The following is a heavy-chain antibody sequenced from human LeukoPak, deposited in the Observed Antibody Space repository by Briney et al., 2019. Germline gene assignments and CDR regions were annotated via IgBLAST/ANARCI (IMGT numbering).Heavy chain of an antibody. CDR2: IKQYGSDK. D-gene: IGHD3-9*01. CDR3: AKPPGGRSADYDILTGSD. CDR1: GFTFSSYW. Sequence: GGSLRLSCAVSGFTFSSYWMSWVRQAPGKGLEGVTNIKQYGSDKNYGDHVKGRFKIYRDNAKKTLYLQMNSLRGEDTALYYCAKPPGGRSADYDILTGSDWGQGTLVTVSS. V-gene: IGHV3-7*03. J-gene: IGHJ4*02.